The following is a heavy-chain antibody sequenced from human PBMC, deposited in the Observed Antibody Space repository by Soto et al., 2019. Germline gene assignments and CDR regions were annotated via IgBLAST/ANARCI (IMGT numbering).Heavy chain of an antibody. J-gene: IGHJ4*02. CDR3: AKGDIPNEY. V-gene: IGHV3-23*01. Sequence: GGSMRLSWAASGLTVSSFAMAWVRQAPGKGLEWVSTISGSGVGTYYADSVQGRFTISRDSSKNTLYLQMNSLRAEDTAVYYCAKGDIPNEYWGQGTLVTVSS. D-gene: IGHD5-12*01. CDR2: ISGSGVGT. CDR1: GLTVSSFA.